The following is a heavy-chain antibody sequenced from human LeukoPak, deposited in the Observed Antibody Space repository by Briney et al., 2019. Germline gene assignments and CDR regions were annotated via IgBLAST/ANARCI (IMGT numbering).Heavy chain of an antibody. J-gene: IGHJ3*02. CDR3: AGSRVATITIGSDAFDI. Sequence: WGVVRLSCAASGFTFSSYNMNWVRQAPGKGLEGVSSISISSSYIYYADSVKGRFTISRDNAKNSLYVQMNSLRAEDTAVYYCAGSRVATITIGSDAFDIWGQGTMVTVSS. D-gene: IGHD5-12*01. CDR2: ISISSSYI. CDR1: GFTFSSYN. V-gene: IGHV3-21*01.